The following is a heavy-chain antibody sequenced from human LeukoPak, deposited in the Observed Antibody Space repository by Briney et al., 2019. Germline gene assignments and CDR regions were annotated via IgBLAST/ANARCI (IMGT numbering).Heavy chain of an antibody. CDR1: GGSFSGYY. Sequence: SETLSLTCAVYGGSFSGYYWSWIRQPPGKGLEWIGEINHSGSTNYNPSLKSRVTISVDTSKNQFSLKLSSVTAADTAVYYCASSWIQPMGGMDVWGQGTTVTVSS. V-gene: IGHV4-34*01. CDR2: INHSGST. D-gene: IGHD5-18*01. CDR3: ASSWIQPMGGMDV. J-gene: IGHJ6*02.